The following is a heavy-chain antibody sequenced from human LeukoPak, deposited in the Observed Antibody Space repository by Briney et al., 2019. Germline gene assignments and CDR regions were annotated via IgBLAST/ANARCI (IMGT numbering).Heavy chain of an antibody. CDR2: IYYSGST. CDR3: ARGHCSGGSCYYWGYYYYMDV. CDR1: GGSISSSSYY. D-gene: IGHD2-15*01. J-gene: IGHJ6*03. Sequence: SETLSLTCTVSGGSISSSSYYWGWIRQPPGKGLEWIGSIYYSGSTYYNPSLKSRVTISVDTSKNQFSLKLSSVTAADTAVYYCARGHCSGGSCYYWGYYYYMDVWGKGTTVTVSS. V-gene: IGHV4-39*07.